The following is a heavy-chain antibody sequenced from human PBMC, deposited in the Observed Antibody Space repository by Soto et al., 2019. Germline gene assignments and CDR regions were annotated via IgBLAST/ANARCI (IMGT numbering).Heavy chain of an antibody. CDR1: GGTFSSYA. D-gene: IGHD3-10*01. CDR3: ARAPGSGSYYRGANRI. Sequence: QVQLVQSGAEVKKPGSSVKVSCKASGGTFSSYAISWVRQAPGQGLEWMGGIIPIFGTATYAQKFQGRVTITADKSTSTAYLELSSRSSADTAVYYCARAPGSGSYYRGANRIWGQGTMVTVSS. V-gene: IGHV1-69*06. J-gene: IGHJ3*02. CDR2: IIPIFGTA.